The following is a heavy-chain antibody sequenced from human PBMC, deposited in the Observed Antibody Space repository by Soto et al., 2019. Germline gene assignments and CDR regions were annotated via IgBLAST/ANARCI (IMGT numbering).Heavy chain of an antibody. CDR1: GFAFSGSA. CDR3: TRVSSGGTCYFDT. V-gene: IGHV3-73*01. Sequence: GESLKISCAASGFAFSGSAIHWVRQASGKGLEWVGRVGTKSNSYATQYSESVKGRFTISRDDSKRTAYLQLNNLKAEDTARYFCTRVSSGGTCYFDTWGQGT. D-gene: IGHD2-15*01. CDR2: VGTKSNSYAT. J-gene: IGHJ5*02.